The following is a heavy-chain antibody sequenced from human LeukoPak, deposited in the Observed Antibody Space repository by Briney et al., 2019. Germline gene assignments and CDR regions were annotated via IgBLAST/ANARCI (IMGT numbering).Heavy chain of an antibody. D-gene: IGHD2-2*01. CDR3: AKGVTASCYAALNY. J-gene: IGHJ4*02. CDR1: GFTFSDYY. CDR2: ISGDGDST. V-gene: IGHV3-23*01. Sequence: GGSLRLSCAASGFTFSDYYMSWVRQAPGKGLEWVSVISGDGDSTFYADSVKGRFTISRDNSKNTLFLQMNSLRAEDTAVYYCAKGVTASCYAALNYWGQGTLVTVSS.